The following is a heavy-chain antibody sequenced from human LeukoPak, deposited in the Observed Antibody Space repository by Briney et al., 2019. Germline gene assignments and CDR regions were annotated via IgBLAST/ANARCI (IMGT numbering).Heavy chain of an antibody. CDR1: GFPFSSYS. J-gene: IGHJ6*04. D-gene: IGHD1-26*01. CDR2: MHSVGTT. CDR3: ARDGSSGRGYYYYYGMDV. Sequence: GGSLRLSCAASGFPFSSYSMTWVRQAPGKGLEWVSTMHSVGTTYYADSVKGRFTFSRDNSKNTLYLQMNNLRAEDTAVYYCARDGSSGRGYYYYYGMDVWGEGTTVTVSS. V-gene: IGHV3-53*01.